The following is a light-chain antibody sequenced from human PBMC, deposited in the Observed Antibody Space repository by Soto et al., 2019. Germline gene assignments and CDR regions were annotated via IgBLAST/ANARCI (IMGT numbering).Light chain of an antibody. CDR2: SYN. V-gene: IGLV1-47*02. CDR1: SSNIGSES. CDR3: AAWDASLSACV. Sequence: QSVLTQPPSTSGTPGQRVTISCSGSSSNIGSESVNWYQQLPGTAPKLLIYSYNQRPSGVPDRFSGSRSGTSASLAIVGLRSEDEAIYYCAAWDASLSACVFGNGTKVTVL. J-gene: IGLJ1*01.